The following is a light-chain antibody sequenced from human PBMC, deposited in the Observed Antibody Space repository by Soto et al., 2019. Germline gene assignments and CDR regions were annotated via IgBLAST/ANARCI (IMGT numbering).Light chain of an antibody. J-gene: IGKJ4*01. Sequence: DIVMTQSADSLSVSLGERATINCKSSQIVLYNSNNKNYLAWYQQKPGQPPKLPIYWASTRESGVPDRVSGSGSGTDFTLAISSLQAEDVAVYYCQQYYSTPFTFGGGTKVDIK. V-gene: IGKV4-1*01. CDR3: QQYYSTPFT. CDR1: QIVLYNSNNKNY. CDR2: WAS.